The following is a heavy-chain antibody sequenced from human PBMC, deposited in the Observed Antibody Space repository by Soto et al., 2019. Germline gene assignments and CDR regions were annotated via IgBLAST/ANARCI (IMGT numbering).Heavy chain of an antibody. J-gene: IGHJ4*02. CDR1: GDTFNFYT. Sequence: QVQLVQSGADVQRPGSSVRVSCKASGDTFNFYTINWVRQAPGQGLQWMGRINPILSMSNYAPRFQGRVTXTXDXXTSQAYMELSSLRSEDTAMYYCATSYGSGYRAFDSWGQGALVTVSS. V-gene: IGHV1-69*02. CDR3: ATSYGSGYRAFDS. CDR2: INPILSMS. D-gene: IGHD3-10*01.